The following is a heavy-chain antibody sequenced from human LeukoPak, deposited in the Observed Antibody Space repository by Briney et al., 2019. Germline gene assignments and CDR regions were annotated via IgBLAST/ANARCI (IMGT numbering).Heavy chain of an antibody. CDR3: ARGSGMVRGVITSKTFDY. CDR1: GGSISSGGYS. V-gene: IGHV4-30-2*01. D-gene: IGHD3-10*01. J-gene: IGHJ4*02. Sequence: SETLSLTCAVSGGSISSGGYSWSWIRQPPGKGLEWIGYIYHSGSTYYNPSLKSRVTISVDRSKNQFSLKLSSVTAADTAVYYCARGSGMVRGVITSKTFDYWGQGTLVTVSS. CDR2: IYHSGST.